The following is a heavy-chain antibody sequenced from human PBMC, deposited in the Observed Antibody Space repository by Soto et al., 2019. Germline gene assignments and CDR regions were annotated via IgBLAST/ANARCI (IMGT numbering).Heavy chain of an antibody. CDR1: GYTFSSYG. Sequence: QVQLVQSGGEVKKPGASVKVSCKASGYTFSSYGISWVRQAPGQGLEWMGWISAHNNKTNFAQKVQGRVTMTTNTSTSTAYLELKSLTSEYTAVYYGARVVGEPIDYFDYWGQGTLVTVSS. V-gene: IGHV1-18*01. CDR2: ISAHNNKT. J-gene: IGHJ4*02. D-gene: IGHD1-26*01. CDR3: ARVVGEPIDYFDY.